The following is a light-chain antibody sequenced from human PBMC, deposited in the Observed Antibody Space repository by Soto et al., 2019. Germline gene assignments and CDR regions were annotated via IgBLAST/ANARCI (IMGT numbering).Light chain of an antibody. CDR1: SSDVGGYNY. CDR2: EVY. CDR3: SSYTSTFTFV. Sequence: QSALTQPASVSGSPGQSITISCTGTSSDVGGYNYVSWYQQHPGKAPKLMIYEVYCRPSGVSNRFSGSKSGNTASLTISGLQAEDEADYYCSSYTSTFTFVFGGGTKVTVL. V-gene: IGLV2-14*01. J-gene: IGLJ2*01.